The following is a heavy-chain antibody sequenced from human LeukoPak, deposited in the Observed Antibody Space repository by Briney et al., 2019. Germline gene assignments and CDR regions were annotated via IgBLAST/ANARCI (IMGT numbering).Heavy chain of an antibody. J-gene: IGHJ6*02. CDR2: IYYSGST. CDR1: GGSISSYY. Sequence: PSETLSLTCTVSGGSISSYYWSWIRQPPGKGLEWIGYIYYSGSTNYNPSLKSRVTISVDTSKNQFSLKLSSVTAADTAVYYCARDQVGRNYYYYGMDVWGQGTTVTSP. V-gene: IGHV4-59*01. CDR3: ARDQVGRNYYYYGMDV.